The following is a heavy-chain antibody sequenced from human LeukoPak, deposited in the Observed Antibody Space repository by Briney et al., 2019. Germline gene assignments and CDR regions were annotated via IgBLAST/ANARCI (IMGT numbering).Heavy chain of an antibody. CDR2: IYYSGST. CDR1: GGSISSYY. D-gene: IGHD2-15*01. CDR3: ARRGCSGGSCYFDY. V-gene: IGHV4-59*08. J-gene: IGHJ4*02. Sequence: SETLSLTCTVSGGSISSYYWSWIRQPPGKGLEWIGYIYYSGSTNYNPSLKSRVTISVDTSKNQFSLKLSSVTAADTAVYYCARRGCSGGSCYFDYWGQGTLVTVSS.